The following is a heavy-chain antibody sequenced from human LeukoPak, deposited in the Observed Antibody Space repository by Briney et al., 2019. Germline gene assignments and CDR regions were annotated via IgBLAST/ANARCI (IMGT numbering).Heavy chain of an antibody. CDR2: IYYSGST. CDR1: GGSISSYY. Sequence: SETLSLTCTVSGGSISSYYWSWIRQPPGKGLEWIGYIYYSGSTNYNPSLKSRVTISVDTSKNQFSLKLSSVTAADTAVYYCARYKRHSDAFDIWGQRTMVTVSS. D-gene: IGHD1-14*01. J-gene: IGHJ3*02. CDR3: ARYKRHSDAFDI. V-gene: IGHV4-59*01.